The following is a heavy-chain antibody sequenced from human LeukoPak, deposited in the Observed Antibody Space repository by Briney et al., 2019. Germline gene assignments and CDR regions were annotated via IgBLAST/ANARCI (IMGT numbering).Heavy chain of an antibody. D-gene: IGHD3-10*01. J-gene: IGHJ4*02. CDR3: ARGGSLWSPGRQYDY. CDR2: ISADNGKT. CDR1: GYTFTSYD. V-gene: IGHV1-18*01. Sequence: ASVKVSCKASGYTFTSYDINWVRHAAGQGLEWMGWISADNGKTNYVQKFQDRLTMTTDTSTSTAYMELRSLRSDDTAVYYCARGGSLWSPGRQYDYWGQGTLVTVSS.